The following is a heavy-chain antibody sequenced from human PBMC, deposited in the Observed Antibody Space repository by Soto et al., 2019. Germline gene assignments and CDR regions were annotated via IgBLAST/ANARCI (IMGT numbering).Heavy chain of an antibody. CDR2: ITGSAGST. V-gene: IGHV3-23*01. Sequence: PGGSLRLSCAASGFTFNSYAMTWVRQAPGKGLEWVSTITGSAGSTYYADSVKGRFTVSRDNSKNTLYLEMNSLRVEDAAVYYWAKTSGSCYALDYWGQGALVTVSS. J-gene: IGHJ4*02. CDR3: AKTSGSCYALDY. D-gene: IGHD1-26*01. CDR1: GFTFNSYA.